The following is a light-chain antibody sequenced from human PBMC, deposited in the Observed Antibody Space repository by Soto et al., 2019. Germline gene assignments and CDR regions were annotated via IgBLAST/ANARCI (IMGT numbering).Light chain of an antibody. J-gene: IGKJ3*01. V-gene: IGKV1-39*01. Sequence: DIQMTQSPSSLSASVGDRVTITCRASQSISTYLNWYQQKAGKAPKVMIHAASSLQSGVPSRFRGRGTGTDVTLTISRLQPEDYGTNDRQQSYSTPVTFAPGTKVDIK. CDR1: QSISTY. CDR3: QQSYSTPVT. CDR2: AAS.